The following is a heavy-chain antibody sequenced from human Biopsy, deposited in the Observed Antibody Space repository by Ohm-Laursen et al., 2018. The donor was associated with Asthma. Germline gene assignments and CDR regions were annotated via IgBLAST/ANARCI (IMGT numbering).Heavy chain of an antibody. CDR2: IYYSGRT. CDR1: GDAMSTSGSY. Sequence: SDTLSLTCTVSGDAMSTSGSYWGWIRQSPGKGLEGIGSIYYSGRTYYNPSLESRVTISADTSKNHFSLMVTSVTAADTAVYYCARAVSSSSYWYFDLWGRGDLVTVSS. J-gene: IGHJ2*01. V-gene: IGHV4-39*02. D-gene: IGHD6-6*01. CDR3: ARAVSSSSYWYFDL.